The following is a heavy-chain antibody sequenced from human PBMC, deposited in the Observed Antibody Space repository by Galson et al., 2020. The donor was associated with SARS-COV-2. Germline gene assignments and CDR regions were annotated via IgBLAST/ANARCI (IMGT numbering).Heavy chain of an antibody. CDR1: GYTFTESS. D-gene: IGHD3-22*01. CDR3: SRDQSSTYYLDAFDI. J-gene: IGHJ3*02. CDR2: TNPNTGGT. Sequence: ASVKVPCKASGYTFTESSIHWVRQAPGQGPEWTGWTNPNTGGTNNATKFQARDTLTRDKSTNTTYMERSRLRADDTAGHYCSRDQSSTYYLDAFDIWGQGTMVTVSS. V-gene: IGHV1-2*02.